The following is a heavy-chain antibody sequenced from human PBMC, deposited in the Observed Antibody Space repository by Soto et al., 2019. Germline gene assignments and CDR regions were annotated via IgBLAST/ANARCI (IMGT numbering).Heavy chain of an antibody. V-gene: IGHV1-3*05. J-gene: IGHJ4*02. Sequence: HVQLVQSGAEEKKPGASVKVSCMASGYSFTTYKIHWVRQAPGQSLEWMGWVNGDSDYTVYSQNFQGRVTITRDTSPNTVYMELSSLTSEDTAMYYCARDVGSFDYWGQGTLVTVSS. CDR1: GYSFTTYK. CDR2: VNGDSDYT. CDR3: ARDVGSFDY. D-gene: IGHD1-26*01.